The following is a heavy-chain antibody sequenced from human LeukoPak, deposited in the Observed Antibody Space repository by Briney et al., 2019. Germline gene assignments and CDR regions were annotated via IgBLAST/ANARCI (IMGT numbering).Heavy chain of an antibody. CDR1: GFTVSSNY. CDR2: IYSGGST. CDR3: ARDFCSAGSCYPDN. D-gene: IGHD2-15*01. Sequence: GGSLRLSCAASGFTVSSNYVTWVRQAPGKRLEWVSVIYSGGSTYYADSVKGRFTISRDNSKNTLYLQMNSLRVEDAAVYYCARDFCSAGSCYPDNWGQGTLVTVSS. V-gene: IGHV3-66*01. J-gene: IGHJ4*02.